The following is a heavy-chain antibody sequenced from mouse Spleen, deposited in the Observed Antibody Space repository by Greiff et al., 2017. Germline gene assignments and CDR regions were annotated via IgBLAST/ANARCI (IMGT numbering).Heavy chain of an antibody. CDR3: ARLSTTATGAMDN. CDR2: ISSGGSYT. J-gene: IGHJ4*01. D-gene: IGHD1-2*01. V-gene: IGHV5-9-1*01. CDR1: GFTFSSYA. Sequence: EVKLMESGGGLVKPGGSLKLSCAASGFTFSSYAMSWVRQTPEKRLEWVATISSGGSYTYYPDSVKGRFTISRDNAKNTLYLQMSSLRSEDTAMYYCARLSTTATGAMDNWGQGNSVTASS.